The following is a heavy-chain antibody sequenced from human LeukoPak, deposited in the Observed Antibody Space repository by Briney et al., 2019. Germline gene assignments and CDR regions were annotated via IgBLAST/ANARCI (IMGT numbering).Heavy chain of an antibody. CDR2: INPNSGGT. Sequence: ASVKVSCKASGYTFTGYYMHWVRQAPGQGLEWMGWINPNSGGTNYAQKFQGRVTMTRDTSISTAYMELRSLRSDDTAVYYCARDMGGSYSCWFDPWGQGTLVTVSS. J-gene: IGHJ5*02. V-gene: IGHV1-2*02. CDR3: ARDMGGSYSCWFDP. D-gene: IGHD3-10*01. CDR1: GYTFTGYY.